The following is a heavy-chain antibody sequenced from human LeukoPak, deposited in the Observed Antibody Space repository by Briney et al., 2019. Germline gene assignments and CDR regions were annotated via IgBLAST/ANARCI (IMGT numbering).Heavy chain of an antibody. Sequence: SETLSLTCTVSGGSISSYYWSWIRQPPGKGLEWIGYIYYSGSTNYNPSLKSRVTISVDTSKNQFSLKLSSVTAADTAVYYCARGHYYYDSSGYYYVFDYWGQGTLVTVSS. CDR3: ARGHYYYDSSGYYYVFDY. CDR1: GGSISSYY. V-gene: IGHV4-59*01. J-gene: IGHJ4*02. D-gene: IGHD3-22*01. CDR2: IYYSGST.